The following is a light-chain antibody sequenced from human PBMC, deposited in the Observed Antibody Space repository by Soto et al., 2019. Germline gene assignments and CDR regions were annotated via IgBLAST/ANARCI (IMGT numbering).Light chain of an antibody. CDR1: QSVSSD. J-gene: IGKJ1*01. CDR2: RAS. Sequence: EIVMTQSPATLSVSPGERATLSCRASQSVSSDLAWYQQKPGQAPRLLIYRASTRATGIPARFSGSGYGTEFTRTISSMQSEDFAVYYCRQYNAWPPTWTFGQGTKVDIK. CDR3: RQYNAWPPTWT. V-gene: IGKV3-15*01.